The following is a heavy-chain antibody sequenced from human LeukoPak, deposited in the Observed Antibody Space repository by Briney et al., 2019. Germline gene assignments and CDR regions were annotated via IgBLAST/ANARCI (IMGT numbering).Heavy chain of an antibody. CDR2: ISADNGNT. J-gene: IGHJ4*02. CDR1: GYTFTSYA. V-gene: IGHV1-18*01. D-gene: IGHD3-22*01. CDR3: ARLYYYDSSGYYSDY. Sequence: ASVKVSCKASGYTFTSYAISWVRQAPGQGLEWMGWISADNGNTDYAQRFQGRVTMTTDTSTSTAYMELRSLRSDDTAVYYCARLYYYDSSGYYSDYWGQGTLVTVSS.